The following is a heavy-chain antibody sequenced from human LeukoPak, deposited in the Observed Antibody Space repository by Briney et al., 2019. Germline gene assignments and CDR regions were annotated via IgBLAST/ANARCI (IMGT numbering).Heavy chain of an antibody. CDR1: AESITYVY. CDR3: AREGLNMVRGVIPKEAWGWFDP. D-gene: IGHD3-10*01. Sequence: SETLSLSCSVSAESITYVYWCWIRQAAGKGLEWIGRFSSSGSTDYNASLKSRVTMSVDTSKNQLSLKVISVTAADTAVYYCAREGLNMVRGVIPKEAWGWFDPWGQGTLVTVSS. CDR2: FSSSGST. J-gene: IGHJ5*02. V-gene: IGHV4-4*07.